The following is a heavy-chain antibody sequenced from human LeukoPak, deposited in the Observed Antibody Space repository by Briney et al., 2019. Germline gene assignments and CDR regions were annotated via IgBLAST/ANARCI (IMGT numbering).Heavy chain of an antibody. CDR3: ARLSFCAGGSCYEYFDY. Sequence: SETLSLTCTVSGYSISSGYYWGWIRQPPGKGLEWIGSIYHSGSTYYNPSLKSRVTISVDTSKNQFSLKLSSVTAADTAVYYCARLSFCAGGSCYEYFDYWGQGTLVTASS. V-gene: IGHV4-38-2*02. CDR1: GYSISSGYY. D-gene: IGHD2-15*01. CDR2: IYHSGST. J-gene: IGHJ4*02.